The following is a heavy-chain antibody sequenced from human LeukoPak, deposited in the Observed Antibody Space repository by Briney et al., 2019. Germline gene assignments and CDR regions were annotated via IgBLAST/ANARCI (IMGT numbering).Heavy chain of an antibody. D-gene: IGHD1-26*01. V-gene: IGHV1-2*02. J-gene: IGHJ4*02. CDR3: ARDYFGSPSALDY. CDR1: GYTLTGYY. CDR2: INPNSGGT. Sequence: ASVKVSCKASGYTLTGYYMHWVRQAPGQGREWMGWINPNSGGTNYAQKFQGRVTMTRDTSISTAYMELSRLRSDDTAVYYCARDYFGSPSALDYWGQGTLVTVSS.